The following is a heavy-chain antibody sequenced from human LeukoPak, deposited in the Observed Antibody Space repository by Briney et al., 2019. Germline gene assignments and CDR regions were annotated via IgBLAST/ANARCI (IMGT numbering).Heavy chain of an antibody. J-gene: IGHJ4*02. CDR1: GYTFTSYA. CDR3: ASDSSGYSYGYQAPFDY. Sequence: GASVKVSCKASGYTFTSYAMNWVRQAPRQGLEWTGSINTNTGNPTYAQGFTGRFVFSLDTSVSTAYLQISSLKAEDTAVYYCASDSSGYSYGYQAPFDYWGQGTLVTVSS. D-gene: IGHD5-18*01. CDR2: INTNTGNP. V-gene: IGHV7-4-1*02.